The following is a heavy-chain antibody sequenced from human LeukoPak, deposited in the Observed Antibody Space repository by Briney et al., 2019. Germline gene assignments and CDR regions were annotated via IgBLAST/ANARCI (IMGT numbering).Heavy chain of an antibody. CDR3: ARGARGMDV. V-gene: IGHV3-13*04. J-gene: IGHJ6*02. CDR2: IGAAGDT. CDR1: VFTFSSYD. Sequence: GGSLRLSCAASVFTFSSYDMHWARQATGKGLEWVSTIGAAGDTYYPGSVKGRFTISRENAKNSLYLQMNSLRAGDTAVYYCARGARGMDVWGQGTTVSVSS.